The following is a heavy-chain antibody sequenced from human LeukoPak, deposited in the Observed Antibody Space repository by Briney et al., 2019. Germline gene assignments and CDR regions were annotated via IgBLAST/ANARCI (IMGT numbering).Heavy chain of an antibody. CDR2: MNPNSGNT. V-gene: IGHV1-8*01. J-gene: IGHJ4*02. D-gene: IGHD2-8*01. CDR3: TRGLRYCTNGVRYTYYFDY. CDR1: GYTFTSYD. Sequence: GASVKVSCKASGYTFTSYDINWVRQATGQGLEWMGWMNPNSGNTGYAQKFQGRVTMTRNTSISTAYMELSSLRSEDTAVYYCTRGLRYCTNGVRYTYYFDYWGQGTLATVSS.